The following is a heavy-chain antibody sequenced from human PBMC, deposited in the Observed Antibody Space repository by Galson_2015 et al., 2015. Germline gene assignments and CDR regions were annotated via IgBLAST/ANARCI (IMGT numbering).Heavy chain of an antibody. D-gene: IGHD3/OR15-3a*01. CDR3: ASGRGLVPGLRY. V-gene: IGHV3-33*01. J-gene: IGHJ4*02. CDR1: GFTFSSYG. CDR2: IWYDGSNK. Sequence: SLRLSCAASGFTFSSYGMHWVRQAPGKGLEWVAVIWYDGSNKYYADSVKGRFTISRDNSKNTLYLQMNSLRAEDTAVYYCASGRGLVPGLRYWGQGTLVTVSS.